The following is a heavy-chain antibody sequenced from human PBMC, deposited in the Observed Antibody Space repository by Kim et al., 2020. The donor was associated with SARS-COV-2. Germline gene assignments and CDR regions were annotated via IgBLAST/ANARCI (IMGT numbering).Heavy chain of an antibody. Sequence: SETLSLTCTVSGGSISSYYWSWIRQPPGKGLEWIGYIYYSGSTNYNPSLKSRVTISVDTSKNQFSLKLNSVTAADTAVYYCAGVHFRVNFHFDYWGQGTLVTVSS. CDR2: IYYSGST. J-gene: IGHJ4*02. CDR3: AGVHFRVNFHFDY. V-gene: IGHV4-59*01. CDR1: GGSISSYY. D-gene: IGHD3-3*02.